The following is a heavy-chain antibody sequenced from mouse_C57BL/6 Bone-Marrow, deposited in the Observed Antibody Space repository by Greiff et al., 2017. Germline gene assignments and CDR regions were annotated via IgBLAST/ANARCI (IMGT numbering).Heavy chain of an antibody. CDR3: AREDYSLLLREWPQSMDY. CDR1: GYTFTSYW. CDR2: IDPNSGGT. D-gene: IGHD1-1*01. Sequence: VQLQQPGAELVKPGASVKLSCKASGYTFTSYWMHWVKQRPGRGLEWIGRIDPNSGGTKYNEKFKSKATLTVDKPSSTAYMQLSSLTSEDSAVYYGAREDYSLLLREWPQSMDYWGQGTSVTVAS. J-gene: IGHJ4*01. V-gene: IGHV1-72*01.